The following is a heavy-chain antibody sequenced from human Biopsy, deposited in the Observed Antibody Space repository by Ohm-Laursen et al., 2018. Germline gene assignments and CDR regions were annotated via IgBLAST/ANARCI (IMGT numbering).Heavy chain of an antibody. J-gene: IGHJ6*02. Sequence: SLRLSCAASGFTFTHAWMSWVRQGPGKGLEWVAFIFYDGSNTYYADSVKGRFTISRDNSRDTLYLQMSSLRAEDTAVYYCAKDRYNYTPIGGFSMDVWGQGTTVTVSS. V-gene: IGHV3-30*18. CDR1: GFTFTHAW. CDR3: AKDRYNYTPIGGFSMDV. D-gene: IGHD5-18*01. CDR2: IFYDGSNT.